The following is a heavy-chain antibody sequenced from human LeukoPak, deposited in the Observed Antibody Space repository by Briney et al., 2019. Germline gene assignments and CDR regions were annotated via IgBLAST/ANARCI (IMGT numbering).Heavy chain of an antibody. CDR2: ISGSGGST. D-gene: IGHD4-11*01. J-gene: IGHJ6*03. CDR1: GFTFSSYS. Sequence: GGSLRLSCAASGFTFSSYSMNWVRQAPGKGLEWVSAISGSGGSTYYADSVKGRFTISRDNAKNSLYLQMNSLRAEDTAVYYCARLSRSTVTPLYYYYYYMDVWGKGTTVTISS. CDR3: ARLSRSTVTPLYYYYYYMDV. V-gene: IGHV3-48*01.